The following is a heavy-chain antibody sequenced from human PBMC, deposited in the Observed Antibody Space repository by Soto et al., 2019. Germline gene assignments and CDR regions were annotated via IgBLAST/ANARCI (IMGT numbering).Heavy chain of an antibody. CDR1: SGSFSGYY. CDR2: ITHGGST. V-gene: IGHV4-34*01. D-gene: IGHD3-3*01. Sequence: QVQLQQWGAGLLKPSETLSLTCAVYSGSFSGYYYSWIRQPPGKGLEWIGEITHGGSTTYSPSFKSRVTMSLDTSKNQFSLKMTSVTAADTAVYYCARGRLFLTPSGLAITYFDYWGQGSLVSVSS. J-gene: IGHJ4*02. CDR3: ARGRLFLTPSGLAITYFDY.